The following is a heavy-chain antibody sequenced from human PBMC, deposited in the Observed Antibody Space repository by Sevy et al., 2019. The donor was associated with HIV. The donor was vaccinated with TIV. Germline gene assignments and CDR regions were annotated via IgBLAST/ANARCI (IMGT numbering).Heavy chain of an antibody. J-gene: IGHJ5*02. Sequence: SETLSLTCTVSGGSISAYYWSWIRQPPGKPLEYIGYIYYTGSTNYNPSLKSRVTISVDTSKNQFSLKLNSVTAADTAVYFWARAPPVRSGDDSLNWFDPWGQGTLFTVSS. V-gene: IGHV4-59*01. CDR3: ARAPPVRSGDDSLNWFDP. D-gene: IGHD5-12*01. CDR1: GGSISAYY. CDR2: IYYTGST.